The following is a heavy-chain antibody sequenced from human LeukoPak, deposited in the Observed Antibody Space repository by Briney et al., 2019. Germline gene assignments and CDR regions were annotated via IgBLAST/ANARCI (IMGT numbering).Heavy chain of an antibody. CDR3: ARTPTVWGSYRYTSDC. Sequence: SQTLSLTCTVSGGSISSGDYYWSWIRQPPGKGLEWIGYIYYSGSTYYNPSLKSRVTISVDTSKNQFSLKLSSVTAADTAVYYCARTPTVWGSYRYTSDCWGQGTLVTVSS. CDR2: IYYSGST. J-gene: IGHJ4*02. D-gene: IGHD3-16*02. CDR1: GGSISSGDYY. V-gene: IGHV4-30-4*08.